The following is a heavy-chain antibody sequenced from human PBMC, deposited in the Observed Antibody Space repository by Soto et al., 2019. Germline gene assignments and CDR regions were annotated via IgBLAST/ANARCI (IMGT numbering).Heavy chain of an antibody. CDR1: GYTFTSYD. J-gene: IGHJ4*02. CDR3: ARGPRGILTGYPKQFDY. Sequence: QVRLVQSGAEVKKPGASVKVSCKASGYTFTSYDINWVRQATGQGLEWMGWMNPNSGNTGYAQKFQGRVTMTRNTSISTAYMELSSLRSEDTAVYYCARGPRGILTGYPKQFDYWGQGTLVTVSS. CDR2: MNPNSGNT. V-gene: IGHV1-8*01. D-gene: IGHD3-9*01.